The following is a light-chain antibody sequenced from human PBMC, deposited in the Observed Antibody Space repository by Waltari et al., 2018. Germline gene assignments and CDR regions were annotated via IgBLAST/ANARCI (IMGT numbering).Light chain of an antibody. Sequence: IVLTQSPGTLSLSQGERATLSCRASQSVGMSLVWYQQKPGQAPRLLIYDASTRATGIPDRFSGSGSGTDFSLTISRLEPEDFAVYFCQNYVRLPATFGQGTKVEIK. CDR2: DAS. J-gene: IGKJ1*01. CDR3: QNYVRLPAT. CDR1: QSVGMS. V-gene: IGKV3-20*01.